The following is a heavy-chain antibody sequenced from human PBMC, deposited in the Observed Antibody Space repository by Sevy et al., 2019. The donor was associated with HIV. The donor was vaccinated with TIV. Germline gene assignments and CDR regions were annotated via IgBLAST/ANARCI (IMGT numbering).Heavy chain of an antibody. CDR3: TRDLYCSGTSCESGDPDPFDY. CDR2: IRSKAYGGTT. CDR1: GFTFGDYA. D-gene: IGHD2-2*01. V-gene: IGHV3-49*04. J-gene: IGHJ4*02. Sequence: GGSLRLSCTASGFTFGDYAMSWVRQAPGKGLEWVGFIRSKAYGGTTEYAASVKGRFTISRDDSKGIAYLQMNSLKTEDTAVYYCTRDLYCSGTSCESGDPDPFDYWGQGTLVTVSS.